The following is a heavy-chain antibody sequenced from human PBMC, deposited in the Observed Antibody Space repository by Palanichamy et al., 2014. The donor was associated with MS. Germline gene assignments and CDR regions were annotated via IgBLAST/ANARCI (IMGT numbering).Heavy chain of an antibody. V-gene: IGHV3-74*01. Sequence: EVQLVESGGDLVQPGGSLRLSCAASGFTFSSYWMHWVRQAPGKGLVWVSRIDSDGSSITYADSVKGRFTISRDNAKNTLYLQMNSLRAEDTAVYYCARGGPIVAVSAAKLGGGWFDPWGQGTLVTGSS. J-gene: IGHJ5*02. CDR2: IDSDGSSI. CDR1: GFTFSSYW. CDR3: ARGGPIVAVSAAKLGGGWFDP. D-gene: IGHD2-2*01.